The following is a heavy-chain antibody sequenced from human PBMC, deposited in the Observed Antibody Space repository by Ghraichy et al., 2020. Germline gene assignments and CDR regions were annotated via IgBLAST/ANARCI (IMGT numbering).Heavy chain of an antibody. Sequence: ESLNISCAASGFTVSSNYMSWVRQAPGKGLEWVSVIYSGGSAYYADSVKGRFTISRDNSKNTLYLQMNSLRAEDTAVYYCARGSYDSSGYYYQGHAFDIWGQGTMVTVSS. CDR1: GFTVSSNY. V-gene: IGHV3-66*01. CDR3: ARGSYDSSGYYYQGHAFDI. D-gene: IGHD3-22*01. J-gene: IGHJ3*02. CDR2: IYSGGSA.